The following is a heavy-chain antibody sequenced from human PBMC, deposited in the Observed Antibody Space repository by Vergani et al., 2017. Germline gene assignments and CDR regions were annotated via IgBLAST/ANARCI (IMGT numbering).Heavy chain of an antibody. Sequence: QVQLVESGGGVVQPGRSLRLSCAASGFTFSSYGMHWVRQAPGKGLEWVAVISYDGSNKYYADSVKGRFTISRHNSKNTLYLQMNSLRAEDTAVYYCAKGGSSSGWFDAFDIWGQGTMVTVSS. CDR3: AKGGSSSGWFDAFDI. D-gene: IGHD6-19*01. J-gene: IGHJ3*02. CDR1: GFTFSSYG. V-gene: IGHV3-30*18. CDR2: ISYDGSNK.